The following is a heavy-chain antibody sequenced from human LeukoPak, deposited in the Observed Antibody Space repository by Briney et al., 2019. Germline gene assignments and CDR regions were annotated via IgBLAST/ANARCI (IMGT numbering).Heavy chain of an antibody. Sequence: ASEKVSCKESGYTFTRYYMHRLRQAPGQGLEWMGIIDPSGGSTRYAQKFQGRVTMTRDTSTKTVYMELSSLRSEASDVYYCARMGYGSIISSAYYYYYMDVWGKGTTVTVSS. J-gene: IGHJ6*03. CDR3: ARMGYGSIISSAYYYYYMDV. CDR2: IDPSGGST. CDR1: GYTFTRYY. D-gene: IGHD3-16*01. V-gene: IGHV1-46*01.